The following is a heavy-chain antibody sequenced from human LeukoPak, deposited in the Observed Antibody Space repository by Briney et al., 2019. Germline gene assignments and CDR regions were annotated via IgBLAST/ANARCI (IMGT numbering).Heavy chain of an antibody. CDR1: GGSFSGYY. V-gene: IGHV4-34*01. J-gene: IGHJ4*02. CDR2: INHSGST. Sequence: PSETLSLTCAVYGGSFSGYYWSWIRQTPGKGLEWIREINHSGSTNYNPSLKSRVTISVDTSKNQFSLKLSSVTAADTAVYYCAREKYYDYVWGSYRLFDYWGQGTLVTVSS. D-gene: IGHD3-16*02. CDR3: AREKYYDYVWGSYRLFDY.